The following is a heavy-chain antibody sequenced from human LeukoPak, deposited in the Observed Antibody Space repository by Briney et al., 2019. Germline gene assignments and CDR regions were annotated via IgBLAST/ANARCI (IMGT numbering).Heavy chain of an antibody. CDR2: ISSSSSTI. D-gene: IGHD6-13*01. V-gene: IGHV3-48*01. J-gene: IGHJ4*02. CDR3: AGESAAAGPDY. CDR1: GFTFSSYS. Sequence: GGSLRLSCAASGFTFSSYSMNWVRQAPGKGLEWVSYISSSSSTIYYADSVKGRFTISRDNAKNSLYLQMNSLRAEDTAVYYCAGESAAAGPDYWGQGTLVTVSS.